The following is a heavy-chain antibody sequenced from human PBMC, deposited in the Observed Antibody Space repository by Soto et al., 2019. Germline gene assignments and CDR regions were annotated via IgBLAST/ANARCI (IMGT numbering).Heavy chain of an antibody. J-gene: IGHJ4*02. Sequence: PSETLSLTCTVSGGSISSSSYYWGWIRQPPGKGLEWIGSIYYSGSTYYNPSLKSRVTISVDTSKNQFSLKLSSVTAADTAVYYCARPVGGRLTVTPYDYWGQGTLVTVPS. D-gene: IGHD4-4*01. V-gene: IGHV4-39*01. CDR1: GGSISSSSYY. CDR3: ARPVGGRLTVTPYDY. CDR2: IYYSGST.